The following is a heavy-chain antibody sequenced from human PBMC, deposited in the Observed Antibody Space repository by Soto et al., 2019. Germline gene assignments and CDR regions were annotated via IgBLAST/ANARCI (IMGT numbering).Heavy chain of an antibody. J-gene: IGHJ6*02. CDR2: IYYSGST. Sequence: PSETLSLTCIVAGGSISSYYWSWIRQPPGKGLEWIGYIYYSGSTNYNPSLKSRVTISVDTSKNQFSLKLSSVTAADTAVYYCARDGDSYGYEPLYGMDVWGQVTTVTVSS. CDR3: ARDGDSYGYEPLYGMDV. CDR1: GGSISSYY. D-gene: IGHD5-18*01. V-gene: IGHV4-59*01.